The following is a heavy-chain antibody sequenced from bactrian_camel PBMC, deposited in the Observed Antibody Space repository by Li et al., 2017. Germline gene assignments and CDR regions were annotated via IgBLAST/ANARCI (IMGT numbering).Heavy chain of an antibody. Sequence: HVQLVESGGGSVQAGGSLRLTCTASGDIYGSWCMAWFRQSPGTEREGVAVVEAADPTATYADSVKGRFTISRDNAKNTLYLQMNSLKTQDTGVYYCGLNGQNPPGAGTQVTVS. CDR1: GDIYGSWC. CDR2: VEAADPTA. J-gene: IGHJ4*01. V-gene: IGHV3S54*01.